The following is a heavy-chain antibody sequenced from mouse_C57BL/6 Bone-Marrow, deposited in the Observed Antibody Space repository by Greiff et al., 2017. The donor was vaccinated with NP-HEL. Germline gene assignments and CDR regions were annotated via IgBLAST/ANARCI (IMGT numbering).Heavy chain of an antibody. CDR3: ARDARWFYAMDY. CDR1: GFTFSDYY. V-gene: IGHV5-16*01. J-gene: IGHJ4*01. D-gene: IGHD2-3*01. Sequence: EVKLVEPEGGLVQPGSSMKLSCTASGFTFSDYYMAWVRQVPEQGLEWVANINYDGSSTYYPDSLKSRFIISRDKAKNILYLQMSSRKSEDTAAYYCARDARWFYAMDYWGQGTSVTVSS. CDR2: INYDGSST.